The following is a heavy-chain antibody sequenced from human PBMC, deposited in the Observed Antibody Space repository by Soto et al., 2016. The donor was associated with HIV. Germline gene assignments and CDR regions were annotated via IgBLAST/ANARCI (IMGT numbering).Heavy chain of an antibody. CDR1: GFTFSRYG. D-gene: IGHD3-16*02. Sequence: VQLVESGGGVVQPGRSLRLSCAASGFTFSRYGMHWVRQAPGKGLEWVAIIWYDGTNKYYADSVKGRFTISRDNSKNTVFLHMNSLRVEDTAVYYCARIEQVKGCLFELSWGQGTSGHRLS. CDR2: IWYDGTNK. V-gene: IGHV3-33*01. CDR3: ARIEQVKGCLFELS. J-gene: IGHJ3*01.